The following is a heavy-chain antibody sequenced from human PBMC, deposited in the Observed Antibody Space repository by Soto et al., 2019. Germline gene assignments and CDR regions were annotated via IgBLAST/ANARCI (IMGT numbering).Heavy chain of an antibody. CDR1: GGTFSSYT. CDR2: IIPILGIA. J-gene: IGHJ5*02. CDR3: ARLEGGGYNKFNWFDP. Sequence: VASVKVSCKASGGTFSSYTISWVRQAPGQGLEWMGRIIPILGIANYTQKFQGRVTITADKSTSTAYMELSSLRSEDTAVYYCARLEGGGYNKFNWFDPWGQGTLVTVSS. V-gene: IGHV1-69*02. D-gene: IGHD5-12*01.